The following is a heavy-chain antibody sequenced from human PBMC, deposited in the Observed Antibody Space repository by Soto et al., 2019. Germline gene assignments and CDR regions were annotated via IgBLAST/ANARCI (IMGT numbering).Heavy chain of an antibody. CDR2: IGSNGADK. D-gene: IGHD4-17*01. CDR1: GITFSTYA. Sequence: GGSLRLSCAASGITFSTYAMSWVRRAPGKGLEWVSTIGSNGADKQYADFVKGRFTVSRDSSKSTLSLQMSSLRAEDTAVYYCAADYLRHNSLNGYYYSYGMDVWGQGTTVTSP. V-gene: IGHV3-23*01. J-gene: IGHJ6*02. CDR3: AADYLRHNSLNGYYYSYGMDV.